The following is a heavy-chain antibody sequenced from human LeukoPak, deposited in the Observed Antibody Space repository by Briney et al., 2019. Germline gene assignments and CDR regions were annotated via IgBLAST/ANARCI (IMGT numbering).Heavy chain of an antibody. Sequence: GGSLRLSRAASGFTFSSYDMHWVRQAPGKGLEWVAVISYDGSNKYYADSVKGRFTISRDNSKNTLSLQMHSLRAEDTAVYYCAKSARFCTNDVCYTNYYYGMDVWGQGTTVTVSS. CDR3: AKSARFCTNDVCYTNYYYGMDV. J-gene: IGHJ6*02. V-gene: IGHV3-30*18. CDR2: ISYDGSNK. D-gene: IGHD2-8*01. CDR1: GFTFSSYD.